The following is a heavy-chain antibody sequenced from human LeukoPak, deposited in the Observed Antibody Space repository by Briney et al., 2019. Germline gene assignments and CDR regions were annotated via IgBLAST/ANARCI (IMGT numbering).Heavy chain of an antibody. CDR2: MNPNSGNT. CDR3: ARVRSPSSSWFLYYYYYYMDV. CDR1: GYTFTSYD. Sequence: ASVKVSCKASGYTFTSYDINWVRQATGQGLEWMGWMNPNSGNTNYAQKLQGRVTMTTDTSTSTAYMELRSLRSDDTAVYYCARVRSPSSSWFLYYYYYYMDVWGKGTTVTVSS. J-gene: IGHJ6*03. D-gene: IGHD6-13*01. V-gene: IGHV1-18*01.